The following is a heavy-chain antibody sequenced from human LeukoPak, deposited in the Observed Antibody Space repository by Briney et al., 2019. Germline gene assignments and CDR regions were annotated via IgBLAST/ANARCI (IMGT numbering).Heavy chain of an antibody. Sequence: PGRSLRLSCAASGFTFDDYAMHWVRQAPGKGLEWVSGISWNSGSIGYADSVKGRFTISRDNAKNSLYLQMNSLRAEDTALYYCAKDRYGGPGGIDYWGQGTLVTVSS. CDR2: ISWNSGSI. D-gene: IGHD4-23*01. CDR1: GFTFDDYA. J-gene: IGHJ4*02. CDR3: AKDRYGGPGGIDY. V-gene: IGHV3-9*01.